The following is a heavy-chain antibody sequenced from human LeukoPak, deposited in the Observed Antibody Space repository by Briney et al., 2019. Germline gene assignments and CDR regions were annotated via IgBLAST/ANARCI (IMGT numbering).Heavy chain of an antibody. CDR3: AREGYYYDSSGYYYVAFDY. Sequence: SETLSLTCTVSGGSISSYYWSWIRQPAGKGLEWIGRIYTSGSTNYNPSLKSRVTMSVDTSKNQFSLKLSSVTAADAAVYYCAREGYYYDSSGYYYVAFDYWGQGTLVTVSS. V-gene: IGHV4-4*07. J-gene: IGHJ4*02. CDR2: IYTSGST. CDR1: GGSISSYY. D-gene: IGHD3-22*01.